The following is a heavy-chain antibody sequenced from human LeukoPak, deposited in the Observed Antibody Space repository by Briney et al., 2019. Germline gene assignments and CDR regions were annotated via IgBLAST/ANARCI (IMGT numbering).Heavy chain of an antibody. CDR1: GGSISSYY. CDR3: ARHRGYCSSTSCSYNWFDP. V-gene: IGHV4-59*08. Sequence: AATLSLTCTVSGGSISSYYWTWIRQPPGKGLEWIGYIYYNGTTKYNPSLKSRVTMSVDTSKNRFSLKLSSVTAADTAVYYCARHRGYCSSTSCSYNWFDPWGQGTLVTV. D-gene: IGHD2-2*03. CDR2: IYYNGTT. J-gene: IGHJ5*02.